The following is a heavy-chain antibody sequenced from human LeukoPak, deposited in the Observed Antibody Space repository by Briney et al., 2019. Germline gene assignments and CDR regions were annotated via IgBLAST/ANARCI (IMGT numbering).Heavy chain of an antibody. CDR1: KFNFNSYT. J-gene: IGHJ4*02. Sequence: GRSLRLSCAASKFNFNSYTMHWVRQAPGKGLEWVAVVSYDGTTEYYADSVRGRFTISRDNSKNTLYLQMNSLRPEDTAVYYCARDLTSPLSTVTLYYFDYWGQGTLVTVSS. D-gene: IGHD4-17*01. V-gene: IGHV3-30-3*01. CDR2: VSYDGTTE. CDR3: ARDLTSPLSTVTLYYFDY.